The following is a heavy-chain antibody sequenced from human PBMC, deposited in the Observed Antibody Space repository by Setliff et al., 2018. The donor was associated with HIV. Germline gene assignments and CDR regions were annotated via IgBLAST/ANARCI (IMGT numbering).Heavy chain of an antibody. D-gene: IGHD6-19*01. CDR1: GGSISSYY. CDR2: IYYSGTT. CDR3: ARSDGGAVAVDYYYYYMDV. V-gene: IGHV4-59*01. J-gene: IGHJ6*03. Sequence: SETLSLTCTVSGGSISSYYWSWIRQPPGKGLEWIGYIYYSGTTNYNPSLKSRVTLSVETSKNQFSLKLSSVTAADTAVYYCARSDGGAVAVDYYYYYMDVWGKGTTVTVSS.